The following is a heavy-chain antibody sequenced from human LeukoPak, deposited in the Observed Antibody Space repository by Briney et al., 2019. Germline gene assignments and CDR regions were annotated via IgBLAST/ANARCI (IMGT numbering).Heavy chain of an antibody. V-gene: IGHV3-21*01. J-gene: IGHJ4*02. D-gene: IGHD2-2*01. CDR3: ARDPCSSTSCLSGNY. CDR1: GFTLSSYS. Sequence: GGSLRLSCAASGFTLSSYSMNWVRQAPGKGLEWVSSISSSSSYIYYADSVKGRFTISRDNAKNSLYLQMNSLRAEDTAVYYCARDPCSSTSCLSGNYWGQGTLVTVSS. CDR2: ISSSSSYI.